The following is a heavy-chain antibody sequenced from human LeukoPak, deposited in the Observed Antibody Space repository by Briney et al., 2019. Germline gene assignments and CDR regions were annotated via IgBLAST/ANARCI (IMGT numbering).Heavy chain of an antibody. V-gene: IGHV3-15*01. CDR2: IKSKTDGGTT. CDR1: GFTFSNAW. J-gene: IGHJ1*01. CDR3: TTDRDDSSVFQH. D-gene: IGHD3-22*01. Sequence: PGGSLRLSCAASGFTFSNAWMSWVRQAPGKGLEWVGRIKSKTDGGTTDYAAPVKGRFTISRDDSKNTLYLQMNSLKTEDTAVYYCTTDRDDSSVFQHWGQGTLVTVSS.